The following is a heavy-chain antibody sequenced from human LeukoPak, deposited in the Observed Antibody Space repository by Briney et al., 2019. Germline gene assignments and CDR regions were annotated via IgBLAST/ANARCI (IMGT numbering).Heavy chain of an antibody. CDR3: ARESIAVAGFDY. V-gene: IGHV4-59*01. Sequence: PSETLSLTCTVSGGSISSYYWTWIRQPPGKGLEWIGYIYYSGSTSYNPSLKSRVTISIDTSKNQFSLILSSVTAADTAVYYCARESIAVAGFDYWGQGALVTDSS. CDR2: IYYSGST. J-gene: IGHJ4*02. D-gene: IGHD6-19*01. CDR1: GGSISSYY.